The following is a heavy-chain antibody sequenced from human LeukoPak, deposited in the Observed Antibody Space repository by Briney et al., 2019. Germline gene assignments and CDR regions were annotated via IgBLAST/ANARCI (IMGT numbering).Heavy chain of an antibody. V-gene: IGHV4-61*02. CDR2: IYTSGST. J-gene: IGHJ4*02. Sequence: SETLSLTCTVSGGSISSGSYYWSWIRQPAGKGLEWIGRIYTSGSTNYNPSLKSRVTISVDTSKNQFSLKLSSVTAADTAVYYCARDGDYYGSGTYPDYWGQGTLVTVSS. CDR3: ARDGDYYGSGTYPDY. D-gene: IGHD3-10*01. CDR1: GGSISSGSYY.